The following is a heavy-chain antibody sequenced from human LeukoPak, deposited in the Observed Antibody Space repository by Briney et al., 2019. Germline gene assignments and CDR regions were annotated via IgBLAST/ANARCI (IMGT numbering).Heavy chain of an antibody. V-gene: IGHV3-30*18. J-gene: IGHJ4*02. CDR3: AKTSQPYCGGDCSHFDY. CDR2: ITYDGSNK. Sequence: GGSLRLSCAASGFTFSSYGMHWVRQAPGKGLEWVAIITYDGSNKYYADSVKGRFTISRDNSKNTLCLQVNSLRVEDTAVYYCAKTSQPYCGGDCSHFDYWGQGTLVTVSS. D-gene: IGHD2-21*02. CDR1: GFTFSSYG.